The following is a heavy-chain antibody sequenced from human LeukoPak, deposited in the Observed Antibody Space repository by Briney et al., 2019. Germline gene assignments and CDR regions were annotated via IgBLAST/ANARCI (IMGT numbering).Heavy chain of an antibody. J-gene: IGHJ4*03. Sequence: PGGSLRLSCAASGFTFSNFYMHWVRHAPGKGLEWVANIKEDGSEKYYVDSVKGRFTISRDNAKNSLYLQMNSLRAEDTAVYYCARGEHSSFDYWGQGTLVTVSS. D-gene: IGHD1-26*01. CDR1: GFTFSNFY. V-gene: IGHV3-7*01. CDR2: IKEDGSEK. CDR3: ARGEHSSFDY.